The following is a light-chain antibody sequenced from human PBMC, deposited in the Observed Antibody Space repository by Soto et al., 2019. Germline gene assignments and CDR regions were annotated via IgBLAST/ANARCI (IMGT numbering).Light chain of an antibody. CDR2: DAS. V-gene: IGKV3-11*01. J-gene: IGKJ5*01. CDR1: QRVSSY. CDR3: QQRSNWPPIT. Sequence: EIVLTQSPATLSLSPGERATLSCRARQRVSSYLAWYQQNPGQAPRLLIYDASNRATGIPARFSGSGSGTDFTLTISSLEHEDCAVYYCQQRSNWPPITFGKGTRLEIK.